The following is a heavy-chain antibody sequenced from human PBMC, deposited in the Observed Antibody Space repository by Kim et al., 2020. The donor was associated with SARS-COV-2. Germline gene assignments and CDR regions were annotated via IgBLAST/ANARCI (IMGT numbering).Heavy chain of an antibody. CDR3: ARAYCSGGACYSYFDH. CDR1: NGSLSSYY. CDR2: VYSSGASA. J-gene: IGHJ4*02. Sequence: SETLSLTCSVSNGSLSSYYWSWIRQPAGKGLEWIGRVYSSGASANYNPSLKSRVTMSVDTSKNQLSLRLRSVTAADTAVYFCARAYCSGGACYSYFDHWGQGALVTVS. D-gene: IGHD2-15*01. V-gene: IGHV4-4*07.